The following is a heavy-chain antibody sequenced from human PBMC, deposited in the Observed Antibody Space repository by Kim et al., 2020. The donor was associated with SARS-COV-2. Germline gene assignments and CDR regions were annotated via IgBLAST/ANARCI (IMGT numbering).Heavy chain of an antibody. CDR3: AQVRRDSSSGYREIDQ. V-gene: IGHV2-70*12. Sequence: SGPTLVNPTQTLTLTCTFSGFSLTTNGMCVTWIRQPPGKALEWLAMIDWDGDKHYSTSLRSRLTISKDNSKNQVILTMTNMDPVDTATFFCAQVRRDSSSGYREIDQWGRGTLVTVSS. J-gene: IGHJ4*02. CDR2: IDWDGDK. D-gene: IGHD3-22*01. CDR1: GFSLTTNGMC.